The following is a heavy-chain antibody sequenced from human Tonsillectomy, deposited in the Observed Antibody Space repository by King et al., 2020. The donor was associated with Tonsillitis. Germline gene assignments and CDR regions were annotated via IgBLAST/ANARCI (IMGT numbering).Heavy chain of an antibody. J-gene: IGHJ6*02. D-gene: IGHD3-3*01. CDR3: ARDPVVIMRYHGMDV. CDR2: IYYSGST. V-gene: IGHV4-59*08. Sequence: QLQESGPGLVKPSETLSLTCTVSGGSISSYYWNWIRQPPGKGLEWIGYIYYSGSTNYNPSLKSRVTISVDTSKNQFSLKLSSVTAADPAVYYCARDPVVIMRYHGMDVWGQGTTVTVSS. CDR1: GGSISSYY.